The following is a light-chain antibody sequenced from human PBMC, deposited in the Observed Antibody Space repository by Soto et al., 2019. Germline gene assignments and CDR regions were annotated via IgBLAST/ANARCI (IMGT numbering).Light chain of an antibody. CDR1: SSDVGGYNF. V-gene: IGLV2-14*01. CDR3: SSYTSISTYV. J-gene: IGLJ1*01. CDR2: DVT. Sequence: QSALTQPATVSGSPGQSITISCTGTSSDVGGYNFVSWYQQHPDKAPKLMIYDVTNRPSGVSNRFSGSKSGNTPSLTISGLQAEDEADYYCSSYTSISTYVFGTGTKVTVL.